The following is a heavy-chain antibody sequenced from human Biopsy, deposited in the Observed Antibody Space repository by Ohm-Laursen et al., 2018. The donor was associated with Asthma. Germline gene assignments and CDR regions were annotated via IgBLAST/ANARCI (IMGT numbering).Heavy chain of an antibody. CDR1: GLTFGDYC. V-gene: IGHV3-7*01. D-gene: IGHD3-3*02. CDR3: ARTFHFWSPYHAEHYQL. CDR2: IKHDGSEK. J-gene: IGHJ1*01. Sequence: SLRLSCAASGLTFGDYCMSWVRQVPGKGLEWVANIKHDGSEKNHVDSLKGRFTISRDNAKNSLYLQMNSLRAEDTAVYYCARTFHFWSPYHAEHYQLWGQGTLVTVSS.